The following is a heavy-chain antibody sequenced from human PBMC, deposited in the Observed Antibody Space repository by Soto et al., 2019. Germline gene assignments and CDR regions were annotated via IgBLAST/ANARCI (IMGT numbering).Heavy chain of an antibody. V-gene: IGHV4-31*03. CDR2: IYYSGST. Sequence: QVQLQESGPGLVKPSQTLSLTCTVSGGSISSGGYYWSWIRQHPGKGLEWIGYIYYSGSTYYNPSLKSRVTISVDTSKNQFSLKLSSVTAADTAVYYCARGSFYGDYRDENWFDPWGQGTLVTVSS. D-gene: IGHD4-17*01. CDR3: ARGSFYGDYRDENWFDP. J-gene: IGHJ5*02. CDR1: GGSISSGGYY.